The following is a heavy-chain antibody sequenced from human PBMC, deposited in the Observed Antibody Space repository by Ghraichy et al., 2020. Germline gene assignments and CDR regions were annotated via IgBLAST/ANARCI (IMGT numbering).Heavy chain of an antibody. J-gene: IGHJ4*02. CDR1: GFTFSSYS. CDR3: GKDRSWYSSSWCSDY. D-gene: IGHD6-13*01. CDR2: ISGSGGST. V-gene: IGHV3-23*01. Sequence: GVLNITCAASGFTFSSYSMSWVRQAPGKWLEWVSVISGSGGSTYYADSVKGRFTISRDNSKNTLYLQMNSLRAEDTAVYYCGKDRSWYSSSWCSDYWGQGTLVTVSS.